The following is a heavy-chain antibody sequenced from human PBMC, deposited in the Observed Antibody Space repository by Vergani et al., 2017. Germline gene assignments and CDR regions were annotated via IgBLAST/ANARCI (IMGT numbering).Heavy chain of an antibody. V-gene: IGHV1-69*13. D-gene: IGHD6-19*01. Sequence: QVQLVQSGAEVKKPGSSVKVSCKASGGTFSSYAISWVRQAPGQGLEWMGRIIPIFGTANYAQKFQGRVTITADESTSTAYMELSSLRSEDTAVYFCARTSLPGLDSSGWPYNWFDPWGQGTLVTVSS. CDR2: IIPIFGTA. CDR1: GGTFSSYA. J-gene: IGHJ5*02. CDR3: ARTSLPGLDSSGWPYNWFDP.